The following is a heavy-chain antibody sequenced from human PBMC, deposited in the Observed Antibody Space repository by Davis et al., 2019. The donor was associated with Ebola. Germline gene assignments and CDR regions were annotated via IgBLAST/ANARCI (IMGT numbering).Heavy chain of an antibody. CDR2: ILPIFGTA. CDR1: GGTFRSYV. Sequence: SVKVSCKASGGTFRSYVISWVRQAPGQGLEWMGGILPIFGTANYAQKFQGRVTITADESTRTAYMELNGLRSEDTAVYYCAHLGPQRYCSGGGCHGYLDYWGQGTLVSVSS. CDR3: AHLGPQRYCSGGGCHGYLDY. D-gene: IGHD2-15*01. V-gene: IGHV1-69*13. J-gene: IGHJ4*02.